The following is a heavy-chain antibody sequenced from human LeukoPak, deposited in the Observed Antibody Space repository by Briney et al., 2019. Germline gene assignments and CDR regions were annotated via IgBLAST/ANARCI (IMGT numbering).Heavy chain of an antibody. CDR3: ARQSTGSYYSPIDY. CDR2: VSTYNGNT. Sequence: GASVKVSCKASGYTFTSYDINWVRQATGQGLEWMGWVSTYNGNTKYAQNLQGRVTTTTDTSTSTAYMELRSLRSDDTAMYYCARQSTGSYYSPIDYWGQGTLVTVSS. CDR1: GYTFTSYD. J-gene: IGHJ4*02. D-gene: IGHD1-26*01. V-gene: IGHV1-18*01.